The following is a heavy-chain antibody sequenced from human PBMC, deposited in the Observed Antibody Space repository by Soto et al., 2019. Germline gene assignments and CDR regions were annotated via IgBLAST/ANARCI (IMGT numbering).Heavy chain of an antibody. CDR2: ISGSNIYT. V-gene: IGHV3-11*06. CDR3: ARDSGEVIPAAIGGGYGMDV. D-gene: IGHD2-2*01. CDR1: GFTFSYYC. Sequence: GGSLRLSCAASGFTFSYYCMSWIRQSPGKGLEWISYISGSNIYTNYADSVKGRFTISRDNANNSLYLQMDSLRVEDTAVYYCARDSGEVIPAAIGGGYGMDVWGQGTTVTVSS. J-gene: IGHJ6*02.